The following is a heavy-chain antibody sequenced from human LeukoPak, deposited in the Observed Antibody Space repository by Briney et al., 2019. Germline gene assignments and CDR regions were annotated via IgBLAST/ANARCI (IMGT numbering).Heavy chain of an antibody. CDR3: ARGTIAAADIDY. CDR2: IKQDGSEK. CDR1: GFTFSGYW. Sequence: GGSLRLSCAASGFTFSGYWMSWVRQAPGKGLEWVANIKQDGSEKYYVDSVRGRFTISRDNARNSLYLQMNSLRAEDTAVYYCARGTIAAADIDYWGQGTLVTVSS. J-gene: IGHJ4*02. D-gene: IGHD6-13*01. V-gene: IGHV3-7*01.